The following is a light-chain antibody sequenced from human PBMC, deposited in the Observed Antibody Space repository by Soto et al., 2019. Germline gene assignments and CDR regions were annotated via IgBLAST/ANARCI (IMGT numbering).Light chain of an antibody. CDR3: QQYGSSPFT. CDR1: QSFSSSY. Sequence: EIVLTQSPGTLSLFPGERATLSCRASQSFSSSYLAWYQQKPGQAPRLLIYGASSRATGIPDRFSGSGSGTDFTLTISRLEPEDFAVYYCQQYGSSPFTFGPGTKVDIK. V-gene: IGKV3-20*01. CDR2: GAS. J-gene: IGKJ3*01.